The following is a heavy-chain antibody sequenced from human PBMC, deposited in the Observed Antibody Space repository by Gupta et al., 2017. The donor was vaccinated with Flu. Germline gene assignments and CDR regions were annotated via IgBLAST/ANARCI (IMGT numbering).Heavy chain of an antibody. Sequence: QAHLVQSGSEAKKPGASVRVSCKASGYSFFDHYVHWLRQAPGQGPEWMGFINPGSGGPNYARAFQGRVTMTRDTSSTTFYMELSGLSSDDTAIYYCAREMMAARGSGLDLWGQGALVTVSS. V-gene: IGHV1-2*02. D-gene: IGHD3-10*01. CDR1: GYSFFDHY. CDR2: INPGSGGP. J-gene: IGHJ5*02. CDR3: AREMMAARGSGLDL.